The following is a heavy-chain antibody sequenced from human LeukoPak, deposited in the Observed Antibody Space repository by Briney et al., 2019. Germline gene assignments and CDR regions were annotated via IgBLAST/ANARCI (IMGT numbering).Heavy chain of an antibody. CDR2: IKQDGSEK. CDR3: ANIPDSSGYRAFDY. D-gene: IGHD3-22*01. Sequence: GGSLRLSCAASGFTFSSYWMSWVRQAPGKGLEWVASIKQDGSEKYYADSVKGRFTISRDNSKNTLYLQMNSLRAEDTAVYYCANIPDSSGYRAFDYWGQGTLVTVSS. J-gene: IGHJ4*02. V-gene: IGHV3-7*01. CDR1: GFTFSSYW.